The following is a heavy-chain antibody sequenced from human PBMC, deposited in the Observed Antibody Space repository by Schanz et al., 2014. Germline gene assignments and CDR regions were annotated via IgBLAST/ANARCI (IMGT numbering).Heavy chain of an antibody. V-gene: IGHV3-7*01. Sequence: EVQLLESGGGLVEPGGSLRLSCAASGFTFSSYGMHWVRQAPGKGLEWVANIKRDGSEKNYLDSVKGRFTISRDNAKNSLFLQMNSLRAEDTAVYYCLAPDYGMDVWGQGTTVNVSS. J-gene: IGHJ6*02. CDR3: LAPDYGMDV. CDR1: GFTFSSYG. CDR2: IKRDGSEK.